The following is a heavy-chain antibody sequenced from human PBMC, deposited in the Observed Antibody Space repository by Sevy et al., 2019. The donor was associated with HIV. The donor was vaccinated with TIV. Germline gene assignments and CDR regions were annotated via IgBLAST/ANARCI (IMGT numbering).Heavy chain of an antibody. CDR1: GLTFSSYS. V-gene: IGHV3-21*01. Sequence: GGSLRLSCAASGLTFSSYSMNWVRQAPGKGLEWVSSISSSSSYIYYADSVKGRFTISRDNAKNSLYLQMNSLRAEDTAVYYCARVPHCSSTSCYIVPWGQGTLVTVSS. J-gene: IGHJ5*02. D-gene: IGHD2-2*02. CDR3: ARVPHCSSTSCYIVP. CDR2: ISSSSSYI.